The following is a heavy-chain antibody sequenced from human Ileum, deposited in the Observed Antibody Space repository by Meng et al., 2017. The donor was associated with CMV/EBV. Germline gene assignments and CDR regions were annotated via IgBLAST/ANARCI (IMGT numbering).Heavy chain of an antibody. V-gene: IGHV3-30*02. Sequence: ASGFTFSSYGMHWVRQAPGKGLEWVAFIRYDGSNKYYADSVKGRFTISRDNSKNTLYLQMNSLRAEDTAVYYCATCGSSRSRSKDYWGQGTLVTVSS. CDR1: GFTFSSYG. CDR2: IRYDGSNK. D-gene: IGHD1-26*01. CDR3: ATCGSSRSRSKDY. J-gene: IGHJ4*02.